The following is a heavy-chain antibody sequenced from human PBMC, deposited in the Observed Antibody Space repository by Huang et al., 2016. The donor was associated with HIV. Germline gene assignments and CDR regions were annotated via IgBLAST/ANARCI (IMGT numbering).Heavy chain of an antibody. CDR2: INPSGGST. V-gene: IGHV1-46*01. Sequence: QVQLVQSGAEVKKPGASVKVSCKASGYTFTSYYMHWVRQAPGQGLEWMGIINPSGGSTSYAEKFQGRVTRTMDTSTSTVDMELSSLRSEDTAVYYWATDVSRGYDSSGVDYWGQGTLVTVSS. CDR1: GYTFTSYY. J-gene: IGHJ4*02. CDR3: ATDVSRGYDSSGVDY. D-gene: IGHD3-22*01.